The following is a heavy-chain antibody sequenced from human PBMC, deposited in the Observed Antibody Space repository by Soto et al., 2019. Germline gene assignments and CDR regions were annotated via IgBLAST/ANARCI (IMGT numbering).Heavy chain of an antibody. Sequence: SETLSLTCAVSGGSISSGGYSWSWIRQPPGKGLEWIGYIYHSGSTYYNPSLKSRVTISVDTSKNQFSLKLSSVTAADTAVYYCARGHSSNWYFDYWGQGTLVTVSS. J-gene: IGHJ4*02. CDR2: IYHSGST. CDR3: ARGHSSNWYFDY. V-gene: IGHV4-30-2*01. CDR1: GGSISSGGYS. D-gene: IGHD6-13*01.